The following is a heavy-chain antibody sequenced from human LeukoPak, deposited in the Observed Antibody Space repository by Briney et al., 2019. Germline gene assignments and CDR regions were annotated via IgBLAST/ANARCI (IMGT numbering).Heavy chain of an antibody. V-gene: IGHV3-66*01. CDR3: AREGVSLIDY. Sequence: PGGSLRLSCAASGFTVSSKYMSWVRQAPGKGLEWVSVIHSGGDTYYADSVKGRFTIPRDNPKNTLYLQMNSLRAEDTAVYYCAREGVSLIDYWGQGTLVTVSS. J-gene: IGHJ4*02. CDR1: GFTVSSKY. CDR2: IHSGGDT.